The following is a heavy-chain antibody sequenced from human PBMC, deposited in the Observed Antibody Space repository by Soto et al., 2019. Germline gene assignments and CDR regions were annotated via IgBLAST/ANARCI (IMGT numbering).Heavy chain of an antibody. V-gene: IGHV4-39*01. D-gene: IGHD3-9*01. CDR2: IYYSGST. Sequence: QLQLQESGPGLVKPSETLSLTCTVSGGSISSSSYYWGWIRQPPGKGLEWIGSIYYSGSTYYNPSLKRRVTRSVDTSKNQFSLKLSSVTAADTAVYYCARHDWAKPFDYWGQGTLVTVSS. CDR3: ARHDWAKPFDY. J-gene: IGHJ4*02. CDR1: GGSISSSSYY.